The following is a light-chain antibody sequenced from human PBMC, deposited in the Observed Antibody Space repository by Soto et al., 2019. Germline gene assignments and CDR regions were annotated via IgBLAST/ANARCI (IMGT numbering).Light chain of an antibody. Sequence: SYELTQPPSVSVAPGKTASITCGGNNIGSKTVHWYQQKPGQAPVLVIYYDSDRPSGIPERFSGSNSGNTATLTISRVVAGDEAAYHCQIWDSSSDHRGVFGPGTKVTVL. CDR2: YDS. V-gene: IGLV3-21*04. J-gene: IGLJ1*01. CDR3: QIWDSSSDHRGV. CDR1: NIGSKT.